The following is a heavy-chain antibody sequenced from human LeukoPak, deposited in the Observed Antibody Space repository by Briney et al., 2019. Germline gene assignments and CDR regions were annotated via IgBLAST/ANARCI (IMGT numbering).Heavy chain of an antibody. J-gene: IGHJ4*02. CDR3: ARSGYHWESSYDY. D-gene: IGHD5-12*01. V-gene: IGHV4-4*02. CDR2: IYHSGST. CDR1: GGSISSSNW. Sequence: SETLSLTYAVSGGSISSSNWWSWVRQPPVKGLEWIGEIYHSGSTNYNPSLKSRVTISVDKSKNQFSLKLSSVTAADTAVYYCARSGYHWESSYDYWGQGTLVTVSS.